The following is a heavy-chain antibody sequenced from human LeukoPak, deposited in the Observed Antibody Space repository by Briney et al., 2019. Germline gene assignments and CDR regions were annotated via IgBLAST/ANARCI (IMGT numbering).Heavy chain of an antibody. D-gene: IGHD3-22*01. CDR1: GFTFSSYA. J-gene: IGHJ4*02. CDR2: ISGSGGSK. Sequence: GGSLRLSCAASGFTFSSYAMRWVRQAPGKGLEWVSAISGSGGSKYYADSVKGRFTISRDNSKNTVYLQVNSLRDEDTAVYYCAKDGAMIVVVMWDYWGQGTLVTVSS. V-gene: IGHV3-23*01. CDR3: AKDGAMIVVVMWDY.